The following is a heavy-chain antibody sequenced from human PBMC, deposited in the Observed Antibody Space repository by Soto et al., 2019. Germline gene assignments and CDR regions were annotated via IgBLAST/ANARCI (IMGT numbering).Heavy chain of an antibody. J-gene: IGHJ4*02. V-gene: IGHV1-2*04. CDR1: GYTFTGNY. Sequence: QVQLVQSGAEVKRPGASVKVSCKASGYTFTGNYLHWVRQAPGQGLEWMGWINPNTGVTHYAQNFQGWVTMTRDTSASTANMELRSLKSDDTAVYYCAREFTSSRFDYWGQGSLVTVPS. D-gene: IGHD2-2*01. CDR3: AREFTSSRFDY. CDR2: INPNTGVT.